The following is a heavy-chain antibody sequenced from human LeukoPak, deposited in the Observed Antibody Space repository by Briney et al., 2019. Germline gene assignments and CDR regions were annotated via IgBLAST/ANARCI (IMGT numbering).Heavy chain of an antibody. J-gene: IGHJ5*02. CDR2: INPNSGGT. Sequence: ASVKVSCKASGYTFTGYYMHWVRQAPGQGLEWMGWINPNSGGTNYAQKFQGRVTMTRDTSISTAYMELSRLRSDDTAVYYCARGPYCGGDCYSGNWFDPWGQGTLVTVSS. CDR1: GYTFTGYY. CDR3: ARGPYCGGDCYSGNWFDP. V-gene: IGHV1-2*02. D-gene: IGHD2-21*01.